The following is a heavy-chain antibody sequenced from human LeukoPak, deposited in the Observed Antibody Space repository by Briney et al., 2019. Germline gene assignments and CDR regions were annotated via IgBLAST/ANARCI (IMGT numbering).Heavy chain of an antibody. D-gene: IGHD2-2*01. CDR2: INAYNGNT. V-gene: IGHV1-18*01. Sequence: ASVKVSCKASGYTFTGYGISWVRQAPGQGLEWMGWINAYNGNTNYAEKLQGRVTMTTDTSTSTAYMELRSLRSDDTAVYYCAREGYCRSTSCFDPWGQGTLVTVS. CDR1: GYTFTGYG. CDR3: AREGYCRSTSCFDP. J-gene: IGHJ5*02.